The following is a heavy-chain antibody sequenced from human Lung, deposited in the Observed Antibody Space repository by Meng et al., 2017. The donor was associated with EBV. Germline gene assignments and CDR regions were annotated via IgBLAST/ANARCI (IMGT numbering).Heavy chain of an antibody. Sequence: VQLVQLGSGFKKPGASVTVSCTASGYTFINYAMNWVRQAPGQGLEWMGRINTNTGNPTYAQGFTRRFVFSLDTSFRKAYLPISILKAEDTAVYYCARVAPSGYRYFDYWGQGTLVTVSS. CDR3: ARVAPSGYRYFDY. CDR2: INTNTGNP. CDR1: GYTFINYA. J-gene: IGHJ4*02. V-gene: IGHV7-4-1*02. D-gene: IGHD3-3*01.